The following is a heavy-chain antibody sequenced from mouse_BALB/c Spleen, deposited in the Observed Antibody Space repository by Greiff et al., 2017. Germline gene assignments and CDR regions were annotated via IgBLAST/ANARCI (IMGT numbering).Heavy chain of an antibody. D-gene: IGHD1-1*01. Sequence: EVKLMESGGGLVKPGGSLKLSCAASGFTFSSYAMSWVRQSPEKRLEWVAEISSGGSYTYYPDTVTGRFTISRDNAKNTLYLEMSSLRSEDTAMYYCARGYGSSYGFAYWGQGTLVTVSA. J-gene: IGHJ3*01. CDR1: GFTFSSYA. V-gene: IGHV5-9-4*01. CDR2: ISSGGSYT. CDR3: ARGYGSSYGFAY.